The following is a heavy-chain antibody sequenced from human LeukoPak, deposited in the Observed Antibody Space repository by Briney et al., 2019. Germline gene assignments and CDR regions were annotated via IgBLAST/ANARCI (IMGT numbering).Heavy chain of an antibody. CDR2: IIPILGIA. CDR3: AREDGYNPGFDY. D-gene: IGHD5-24*01. J-gene: IGHJ4*02. CDR1: GGTFSSYT. V-gene: IGHV1-69*04. Sequence: SVKVSCKASGGTFSSYTISWVRQAPGQGLEWMGRIIPILGIADYAQKFQGRVTITADKSTSTAYMELSSLRSEDTAVYYCAREDGYNPGFDYWGQGTLVTVSS.